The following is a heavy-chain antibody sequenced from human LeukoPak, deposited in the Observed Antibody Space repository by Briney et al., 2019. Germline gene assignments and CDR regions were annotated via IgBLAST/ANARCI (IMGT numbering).Heavy chain of an antibody. CDR3: ARHFVPSERSYSSAWYGGYY. CDR2: IYYSGST. J-gene: IGHJ4*02. V-gene: IGHV4-39*01. D-gene: IGHD6-19*01. Sequence: PSETLSLTCTVSGGSISSSSYYWGWIRQPPGKGLDWIGSIYYSGSTYYNPSLKSRVTISVDTSKNQFSLKLSSVTAADTAVYYCARHFVPSERSYSSAWYGGYYWGQGTLVTVSS. CDR1: GGSISSSSYY.